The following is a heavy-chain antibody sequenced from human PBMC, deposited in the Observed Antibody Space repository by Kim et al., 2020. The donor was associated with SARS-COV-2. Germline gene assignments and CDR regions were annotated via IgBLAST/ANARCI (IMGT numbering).Heavy chain of an antibody. D-gene: IGHD5-12*01. Sequence: GGSLRLXCAASGFTFSDYYMSWIRQAPGKGLEWVSYISSSGSTIYYADSVKGRFTISRDNAKNSLYLQMNSLRAEDTAVYYCARGSRGYSGYDYWPVWYFDLWGRGTLVTVSS. V-gene: IGHV3-11*04. CDR1: GFTFSDYY. CDR2: ISSSGSTI. CDR3: ARGSRGYSGYDYWPVWYFDL. J-gene: IGHJ2*01.